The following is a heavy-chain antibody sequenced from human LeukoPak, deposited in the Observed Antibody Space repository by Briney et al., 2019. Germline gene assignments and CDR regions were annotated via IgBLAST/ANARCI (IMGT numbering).Heavy chain of an antibody. CDR1: GFTFSNAW. V-gene: IGHV3-15*01. CDR3: ARDRQQTSSNWFDP. CDR2: IKSKTDGGTT. Sequence: GGSLRLSCAASGFTFSNAWMSWVRQAPGKGLEWVGRIKSKTDGGTTDYAAPVKGRFTISRDDSKNTLYLQMNSLRSEDTAVYYCARDRQQTSSNWFDPWGQGTLVTVSS. J-gene: IGHJ5*02. D-gene: IGHD6-13*01.